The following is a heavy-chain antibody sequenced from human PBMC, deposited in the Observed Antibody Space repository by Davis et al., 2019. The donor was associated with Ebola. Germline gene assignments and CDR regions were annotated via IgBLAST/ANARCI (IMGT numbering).Heavy chain of an antibody. CDR2: ISSSSSYT. D-gene: IGHD6-13*01. J-gene: IGHJ6*02. CDR3: ARDGISSSWEYYYYGMDV. V-gene: IGHV3-11*06. Sequence: GESLKISCAASGFTFSDYYMSWIRQAPGKGLEWVSYISSSSSYTNYADSVKGRFTISRDNAKNSLYLQMNSLRAEDTAVYYCARDGISSSWEYYYYGMDVWGQGTTVTVSS. CDR1: GFTFSDYY.